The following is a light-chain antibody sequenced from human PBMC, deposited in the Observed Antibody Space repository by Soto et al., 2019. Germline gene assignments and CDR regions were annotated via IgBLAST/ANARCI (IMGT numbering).Light chain of an antibody. Sequence: NFILTQPHSVSESPGKTVTISCTRSSGSIASNYVQCYQQRPGSAPTTVIYEDNQRPSGVPDRFSGSIDSSSNSASLTISGLKTEDEADYYCQSYDSSNYVFGTGTKVTVL. CDR2: EDN. V-gene: IGLV6-57*04. CDR1: SGSIASNY. CDR3: QSYDSSNYV. J-gene: IGLJ1*01.